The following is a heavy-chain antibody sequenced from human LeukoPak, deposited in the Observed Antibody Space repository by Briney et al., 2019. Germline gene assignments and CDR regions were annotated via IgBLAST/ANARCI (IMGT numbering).Heavy chain of an antibody. CDR1: GFNLSSYW. CDR3: ARDYGGDHYFDS. D-gene: IGHD4-23*01. V-gene: IGHV3-74*01. J-gene: IGHJ4*02. Sequence: GGSLRLSCAASGFNLSSYWMHWVRQAPGEGLVWVSRINSEGSGTAYADSVKGRFTISRDSAKNMLHLQMNSLRAEDTAVYYCARDYGGDHYFDSWGQGTLVTVSS. CDR2: INSEGSGT.